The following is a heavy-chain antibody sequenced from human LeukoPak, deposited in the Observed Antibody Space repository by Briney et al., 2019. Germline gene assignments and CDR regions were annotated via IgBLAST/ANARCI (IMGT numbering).Heavy chain of an antibody. V-gene: IGHV3-30*18. J-gene: IGHJ4*02. CDR2: ISYDGSNK. CDR3: AKGSYYDQIPESDY. Sequence: PGGSLRLSCVASGFTFNNYGMHWVRQAPGKGLEWVAVISYDGSNKYYADSVKGRFTISRDNSKNTLYVQMNSLRPEDTAVYYCAKGSYYDQIPESDYWGQGTPVTVSS. D-gene: IGHD3-22*01. CDR1: GFTFNNYG.